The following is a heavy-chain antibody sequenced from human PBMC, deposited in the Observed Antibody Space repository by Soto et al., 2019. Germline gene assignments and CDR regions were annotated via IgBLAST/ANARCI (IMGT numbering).Heavy chain of an antibody. D-gene: IGHD6-6*01. Sequence: SETLSLTCTVSGGSISSYYWSWIRQPPGKGLEWIGYIYYSGSTNYNPSLKSRVTISVDTSKNQFSLKLSSVTAADTAVYYCARGIAARPAPKNWFDPWGQGTLVTVSS. J-gene: IGHJ5*02. CDR3: ARGIAARPAPKNWFDP. CDR1: GGSISSYY. V-gene: IGHV4-59*01. CDR2: IYYSGST.